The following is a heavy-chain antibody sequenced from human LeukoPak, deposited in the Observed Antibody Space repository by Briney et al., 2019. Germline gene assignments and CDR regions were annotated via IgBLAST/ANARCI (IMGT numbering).Heavy chain of an antibody. V-gene: IGHV3-23*01. CDR1: GFTFSSYA. CDR3: AKDNYYGSGSYFATYYYYGMDV. Sequence: GGSLRLSCAVSGFTFSSYAMSWVRQAPGKGLEWVSAISGSGGSTYYADSVKGRFTISRDNSKNTLYLQMNSLRAEDTAVYYCAKDNYYGSGSYFATYYYYGMDVWGQGTTVTVSS. D-gene: IGHD3-10*01. CDR2: ISGSGGST. J-gene: IGHJ6*02.